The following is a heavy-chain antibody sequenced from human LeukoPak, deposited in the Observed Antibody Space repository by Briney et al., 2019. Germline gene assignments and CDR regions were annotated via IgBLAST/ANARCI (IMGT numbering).Heavy chain of an antibody. Sequence: ASVKVSCKASGYTFTSHGISWVRQAPGQGLEWMGWISAYNGNTNYAQKLQGRVTMTTDTSTSTAYMELRSLRSDDTAVYYCARGMYYDFWSGYSDFDYWGQGTLVTVSS. J-gene: IGHJ4*02. CDR2: ISAYNGNT. V-gene: IGHV1-18*01. CDR1: GYTFTSHG. CDR3: ARGMYYDFWSGYSDFDY. D-gene: IGHD3-3*01.